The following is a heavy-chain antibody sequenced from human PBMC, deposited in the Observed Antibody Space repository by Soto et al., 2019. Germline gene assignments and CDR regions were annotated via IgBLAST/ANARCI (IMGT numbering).Heavy chain of an antibody. CDR1: GFSLSTSGVG. J-gene: IGHJ3*02. CDR3: AHALLAARLVPDAFDI. D-gene: IGHD6-6*01. Sequence: SGPTLVNPTQTLTLTCTFSGFSLSTSGVGVGWIRQPPGKALEWLALIYWDDDKRYSPSLKSRPTITKDTSKNQVVLTMTNMDPVDTATYYCAHALLAARLVPDAFDIWGQGTMVTVAS. V-gene: IGHV2-5*02. CDR2: IYWDDDK.